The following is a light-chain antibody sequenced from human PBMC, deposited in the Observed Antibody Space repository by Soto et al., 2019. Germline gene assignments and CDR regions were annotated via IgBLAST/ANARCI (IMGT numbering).Light chain of an antibody. CDR1: QSISSY. CDR2: AAS. Sequence: DIQMTQSPSSLSASVGDRVTITCRASQSISSYLNWYQQKPGKAPKLLIYAASSLKSGVPSRFSGSGSGTDFTLTISSLQPEDFATYYCQQSYSNPPWTFGQGTKVEIK. CDR3: QQSYSNPPWT. V-gene: IGKV1-39*01. J-gene: IGKJ1*01.